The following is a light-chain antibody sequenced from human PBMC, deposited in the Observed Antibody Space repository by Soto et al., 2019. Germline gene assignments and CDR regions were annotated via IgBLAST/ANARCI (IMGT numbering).Light chain of an antibody. J-gene: IGKJ5*01. CDR3: QQRSNWPPLIT. Sequence: EIVLTQSPATLSSFPGDRVTLSCRASQYINTRLAWYQHRPGQAPRLLIYQTSIRAAGIPARFSASGTGTDFTLTISRVEPEDFAVYYCQQRSNWPPLITFGQGTRLEIK. CDR2: QTS. V-gene: IGKV3-11*01. CDR1: QYINTR.